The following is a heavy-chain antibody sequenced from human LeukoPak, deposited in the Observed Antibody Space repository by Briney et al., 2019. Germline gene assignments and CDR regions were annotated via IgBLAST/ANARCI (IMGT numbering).Heavy chain of an antibody. V-gene: IGHV3-21*01. CDR2: ISSSSSYI. J-gene: IGHJ4*02. D-gene: IGHD3-22*01. CDR3: ARSRSGYYEDY. Sequence: GGSLRLSCAASGFTFSSYSMNWVRQAPGKGLEWVSSISSSSSYIYYADSVKGRFTISRDNAKNSLSLQVNSLSAEDTAVYYCARSRSGYYEDYWGQGTLVTVSS. CDR1: GFTFSSYS.